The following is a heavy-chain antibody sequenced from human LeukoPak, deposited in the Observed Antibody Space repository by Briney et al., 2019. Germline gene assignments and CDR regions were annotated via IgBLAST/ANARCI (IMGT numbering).Heavy chain of an antibody. V-gene: IGHV4-39*01. D-gene: IGHD6-13*01. CDR2: IYYSGST. J-gene: IGHJ4*02. CDR3: ARRRSSSWYYYFDY. Sequence: SETLSLTCTASGGSISSSSYYWDWIRQPPGKGLEWIGSIYYSGSTYYNPSLKSRVTISVDTSKNQFSLKLSSVTAADTAVYYCARRRSSSWYYYFDYWGQGTLVTVSS. CDR1: GGSISSSSYY.